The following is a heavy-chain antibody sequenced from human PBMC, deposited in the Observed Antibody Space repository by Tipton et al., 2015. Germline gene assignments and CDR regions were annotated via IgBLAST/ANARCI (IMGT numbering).Heavy chain of an antibody. CDR3: ARDAWAGDTRGFYYIY. CDR2: INHSGST. J-gene: IGHJ4*02. D-gene: IGHD3-22*01. V-gene: IGHV4-61*01. CDR1: GGSVSSGSYY. Sequence: TLSLTCTVSGGSVSSGSYYWSWIRQPPGKGLEWIGEINHSGSTNYNPSLKSRVTISVDTSKNQFSLRLNSVTAADTAVYYCARDAWAGDTRGFYYIYWGRGTLVSVSS.